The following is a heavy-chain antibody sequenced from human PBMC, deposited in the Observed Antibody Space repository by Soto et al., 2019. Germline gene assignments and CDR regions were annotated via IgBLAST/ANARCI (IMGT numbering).Heavy chain of an antibody. V-gene: IGHV4-30-4*01. CDR1: GGSISSGDYY. D-gene: IGHD3-22*01. CDR2: IYYSGST. Sequence: SETQSLTCTVSGGSISSGDYYWSWIRQPPGKGLEWIGYIYYSGSTYYNPSLKSRVTISVDTSKNQFSLKLSSVTAADTAVYYCARVLRPYYYDSSGYPSDYWGQGTLVTVSS. CDR3: ARVLRPYYYDSSGYPSDY. J-gene: IGHJ4*02.